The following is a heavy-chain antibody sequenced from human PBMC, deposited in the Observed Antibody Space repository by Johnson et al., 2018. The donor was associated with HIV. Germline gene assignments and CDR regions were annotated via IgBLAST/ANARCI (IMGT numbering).Heavy chain of an antibody. V-gene: IGHV3-30-3*01. CDR2: ISYDGSHK. J-gene: IGHJ3*02. D-gene: IGHD1-26*01. CDR3: ARDRTGGSYPRAFDI. CDR1: GFTFRSYA. Sequence: QVQLVESGGGLVKPGRSLRLSCAASGFTFRSYAMHWVRQAPGKGLEWVALISYDGSHKFYADSVKGRFTISRDHSKNTLYLQMNSLRAEDTALYYCARDRTGGSYPRAFDIWGQGTMVTVSS.